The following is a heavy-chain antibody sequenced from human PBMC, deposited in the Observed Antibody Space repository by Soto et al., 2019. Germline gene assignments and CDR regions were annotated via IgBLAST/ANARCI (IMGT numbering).Heavy chain of an antibody. D-gene: IGHD6-19*01. CDR3: AWTLAGYSSGWTYYFDY. CDR1: GFSLSTSGMC. Sequence: SGPTLVNPTQTLTLTCTFSGFSLSTSGMCVSWIRQPPGKALEWLALIDWDDDKYYSTSLKTRLTISKDTSKNQVVLTMTNMDPVDTATYYCAWTLAGYSSGWTYYFDYWGQGALVTVSS. V-gene: IGHV2-70*01. CDR2: IDWDDDK. J-gene: IGHJ4*02.